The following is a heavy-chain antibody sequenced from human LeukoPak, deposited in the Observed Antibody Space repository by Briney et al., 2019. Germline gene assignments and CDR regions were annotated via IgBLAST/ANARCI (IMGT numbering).Heavy chain of an antibody. D-gene: IGHD3-10*01. J-gene: IGHJ5*02. CDR1: GGSFSGYY. CDR2: INHSGST. Sequence: KASETLSLTCAVYGGSFSGYYWNWIRQPPGKGLEWIGEINHSGSTNYNPSLKSRVTISVDTSKDQFSLKLSSVTAADTAVYYCARRPYYYYGSGNNWFDPWGQGTLVTVSS. CDR3: ARRPYYYYGSGNNWFDP. V-gene: IGHV4-34*01.